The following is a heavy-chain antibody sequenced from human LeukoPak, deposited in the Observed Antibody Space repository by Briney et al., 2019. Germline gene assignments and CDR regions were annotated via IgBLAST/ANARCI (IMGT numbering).Heavy chain of an antibody. J-gene: IGHJ4*02. CDR2: MNPNSGNT. CDR3: ARFSGYCSSTSCSHYFDY. V-gene: IGHV1-8*01. Sequence: ATGQGXXWMGWMNPNSGNTGYAQKFQGRVTMTRNTSISTAYMELSSLRSEDTAVYYCARFSGYCSSTSCSHYFDYWGQGTLVTVSS. D-gene: IGHD2-2*01.